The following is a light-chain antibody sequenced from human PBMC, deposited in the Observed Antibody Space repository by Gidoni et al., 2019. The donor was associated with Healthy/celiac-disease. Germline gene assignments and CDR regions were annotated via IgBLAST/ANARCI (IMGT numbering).Light chain of an antibody. CDR3: QQYYSTPIT. CDR2: AAS. Sequence: IQMTQSPSSLSASVGDRVTITCRASQGISNSLAWYQQKPGKAPKLLLYAASRLESGGPSRFSGSGSGTDYTLTISSLQPEDFATYYCQQYYSTPITFGQGTRLEIK. J-gene: IGKJ5*01. V-gene: IGKV1-NL1*01. CDR1: QGISNS.